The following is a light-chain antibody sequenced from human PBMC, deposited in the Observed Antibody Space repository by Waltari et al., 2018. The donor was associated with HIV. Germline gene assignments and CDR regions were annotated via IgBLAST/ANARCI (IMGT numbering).Light chain of an antibody. Sequence: QSVLTQPPSVSGAPGQRVTIPCTGSSSNLGAGYGVNWYQQYPGAAPKLLIFANTNRPSGVPDRFSGSKSGTSASLAITGVQAEDEAVYYCQSYDSSLSEGVFGGGTKLAVL. CDR2: ANT. CDR1: SSNLGAGYG. V-gene: IGLV1-40*01. CDR3: QSYDSSLSEGV. J-gene: IGLJ3*02.